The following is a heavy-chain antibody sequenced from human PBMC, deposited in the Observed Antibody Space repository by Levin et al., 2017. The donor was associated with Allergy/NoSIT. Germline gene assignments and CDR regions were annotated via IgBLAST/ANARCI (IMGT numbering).Heavy chain of an antibody. CDR3: AKIKIATIAAAGYIDY. CDR1: GFTFSSYA. D-gene: IGHD6-13*01. J-gene: IGHJ4*02. V-gene: IGHV3-23*01. Sequence: GGSLRLSCAASGFTFSSYAMSWVRQAPGKGLEWVSAISGSGGSTYYADSVKGRFTISRDNSKNTLYLQMNSLRAEDTAVYYCAKIKIATIAAAGYIDYWGQGTLVTVSS. CDR2: ISGSGGST.